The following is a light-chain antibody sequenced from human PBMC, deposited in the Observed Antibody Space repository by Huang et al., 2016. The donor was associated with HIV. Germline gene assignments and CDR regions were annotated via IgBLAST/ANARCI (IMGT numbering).Light chain of an antibody. Sequence: EIVLTQSQGTLSSSPGERATLSCRASQTITGGYLGWYQQKPGQSPRLLIYGVSGRATGIPDRFSGSWSGTDFTLTITRLEPEDFAVYYCQYYGNSPLFGPGTTVDVK. J-gene: IGKJ3*01. V-gene: IGKV3-20*01. CDR3: QYYGNSPL. CDR1: QTITGGY. CDR2: GVS.